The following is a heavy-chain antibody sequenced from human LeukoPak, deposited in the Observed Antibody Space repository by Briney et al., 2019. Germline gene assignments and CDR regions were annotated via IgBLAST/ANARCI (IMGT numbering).Heavy chain of an antibody. CDR1: GYTFTGYY. CDR3: ARGSWEGWYYYYMDV. Sequence: GASVKVSCKASGYTFTGYYMHWVRQAPGQGLEWMGWINPNSCGTNYAQNFKGRVTITRATSISPAYMELSRLRSDDTPVEYCARGSWEGWYYYYMDVWGKGTTVTVSS. V-gene: IGHV1-2*02. J-gene: IGHJ6*03. D-gene: IGHD1-26*01. CDR2: INPNSCGT.